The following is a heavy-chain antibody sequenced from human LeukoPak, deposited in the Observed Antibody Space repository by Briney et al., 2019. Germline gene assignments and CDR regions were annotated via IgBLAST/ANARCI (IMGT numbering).Heavy chain of an antibody. J-gene: IGHJ6*02. CDR2: IYYSGST. CDR1: GGSISSGGYY. V-gene: IGHV4-31*03. Sequence: SETLSLTCTVSGGSISSGGYYWSWIRQHPGKGLEWIGYIYYSGSTYYNPSLKSRVTISVDTSKNQFSLKPSSVTAADTAVYYCARVRGVMGYYYYGMDVWGQGTTVTVSS. CDR3: ARVRGVMGYYYYGMDV. D-gene: IGHD3-10*01.